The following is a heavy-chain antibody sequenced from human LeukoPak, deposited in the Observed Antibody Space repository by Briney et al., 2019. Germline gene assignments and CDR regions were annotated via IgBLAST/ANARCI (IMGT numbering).Heavy chain of an antibody. CDR3: ARRGKVLGDTYAIMANNTHNGMDV. CDR2: FDASDSYT. Sequence: GTPWNISCMSSGSSFSFFYISWVRPLPGKGVEWMGRFDASDSYTNYSPSFQGPVTFSTDKSISTSYPQWSSLKDSDTATYFCARRGKVLGDTYAIMANNTHNGMDVWGQGTKVTVSS. D-gene: IGHD1/OR15-1a*01. V-gene: IGHV5-10-1*01. CDR1: GSSFSFFY. J-gene: IGHJ6*02.